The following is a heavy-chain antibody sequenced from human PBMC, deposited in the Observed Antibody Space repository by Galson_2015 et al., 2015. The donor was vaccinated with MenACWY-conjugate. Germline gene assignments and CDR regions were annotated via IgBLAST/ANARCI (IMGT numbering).Heavy chain of an antibody. J-gene: IGHJ4*02. V-gene: IGHV3-7*03. Sequence: LRLSCAASGFTFSTSWMSWVRQAPGKGLEWVANIKEDGSEKYYVDSVKGRFTISRDNAKNSLYLQMNSLRVEDTAVYFCGRAVGVRGVIINYWGQGTLVTVSS. CDR3: GRAVGVRGVIINY. CDR1: GFTFSTSW. D-gene: IGHD3-10*01. CDR2: IKEDGSEK.